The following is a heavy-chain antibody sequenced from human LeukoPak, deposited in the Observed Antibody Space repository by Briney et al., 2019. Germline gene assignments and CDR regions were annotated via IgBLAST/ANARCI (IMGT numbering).Heavy chain of an antibody. CDR1: GGSISSGSYY. CDR3: ARGQGPHPY. J-gene: IGHJ4*02. Sequence: PSQTLSLTCTVSGGSISSGSYYWSWIRQPAGKGLEWIGRIYTSGSTNYNPSLKSRVTMSVDMSKNQFSLKLSSVTAADTAVYYCARGQGPHPYWGQGTLVTVSS. V-gene: IGHV4-61*02. CDR2: IYTSGST.